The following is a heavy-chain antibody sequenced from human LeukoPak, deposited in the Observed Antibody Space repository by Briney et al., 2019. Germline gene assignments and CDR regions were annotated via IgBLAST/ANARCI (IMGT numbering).Heavy chain of an antibody. CDR1: GGSISNYF. CDR2: IYYSGNT. CDR3: ALVINYYDSSGYSFYFDY. Sequence: SETLSLTCTVSGGSISNYFWSWIRQAPGKGLEYIGFIYYSGNTNYNPSFKSRVTISVATSKDQFSLKLSSVTAADTAVYYCALVINYYDSSGYSFYFDYWGQGTLVTVSS. V-gene: IGHV4-59*08. J-gene: IGHJ4*02. D-gene: IGHD3-22*01.